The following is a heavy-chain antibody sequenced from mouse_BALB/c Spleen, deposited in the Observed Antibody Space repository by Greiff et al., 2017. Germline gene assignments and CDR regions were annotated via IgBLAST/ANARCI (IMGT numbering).Heavy chain of an antibody. D-gene: IGHD2-4*01. J-gene: IGHJ3*01. V-gene: IGHV1S29*02. CDR1: GYTFTDYN. CDR3: AILYDYDVGFAY. CDR2: IYPYNGGT. Sequence: VQLQQSGPELVKPGASVKISCKASGYTFTDYNMHWVKQSHGKSLEWIGYIYPYNGGTGYNQKFKSKATLTVDNSSSTAYMELRSLTSEDSAVYYCAILYDYDVGFAYWGQGTLVTVSA.